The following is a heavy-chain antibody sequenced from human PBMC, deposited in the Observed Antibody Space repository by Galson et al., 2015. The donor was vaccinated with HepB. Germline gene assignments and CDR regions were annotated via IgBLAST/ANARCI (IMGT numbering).Heavy chain of an antibody. V-gene: IGHV3-48*03. D-gene: IGHD7-27*01. CDR3: ARDRRETLSWGFDN. CDR2: ISRDSSAT. J-gene: IGHJ4*02. Sequence: SLRLSCAGSGFGFSYHDMNWVRQAPGKGLEWTSFISRDSSATYYADPVKGRFTVSRDNAKNSLFLHMNSLRAEDTAVYYCARDRRETLSWGFDNWGQGTLVTVSS. CDR1: GFGFSYHD.